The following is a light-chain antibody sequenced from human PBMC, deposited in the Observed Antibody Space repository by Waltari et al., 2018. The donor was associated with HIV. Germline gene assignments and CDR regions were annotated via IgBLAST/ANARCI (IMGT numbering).Light chain of an antibody. J-gene: IGKJ1*01. Sequence: DIVMTQSPDSLAVSLGERATINCKSSQRLLYSTKTQTFLAWYQQKPRQPPKLLIYWASVRGSGVPDRFSASGSETDFTLTINSLQAEDVALYYCQQYYHTLWTFGRGTKVEIK. CDR1: QRLLYSTKTQTF. CDR2: WAS. CDR3: QQYYHTLWT. V-gene: IGKV4-1*01.